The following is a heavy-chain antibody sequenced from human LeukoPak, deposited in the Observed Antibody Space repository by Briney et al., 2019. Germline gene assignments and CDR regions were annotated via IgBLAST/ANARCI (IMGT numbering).Heavy chain of an antibody. Sequence: PSETLSLTCAVSGGSISSNSYYWGWIRQPPGKGLEWIGYIYYSGSTNYNPSLKSRVTILVDTSKNQFSLKLSSVTAADTAVYYCARVKDPGGYYYYYYMDIWGKGNTVTVSS. J-gene: IGHJ6*03. CDR1: GGSISSNSYY. CDR2: IYYSGST. V-gene: IGHV4-61*05. CDR3: ARVKDPGGYYYYYYMDI. D-gene: IGHD3-16*01.